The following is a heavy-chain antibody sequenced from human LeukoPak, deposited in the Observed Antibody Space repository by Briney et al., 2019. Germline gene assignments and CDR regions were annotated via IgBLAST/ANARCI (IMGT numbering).Heavy chain of an antibody. Sequence: GSSVKVSCKASGGSFSSYVITWVRQAPGQGLEWMGRIIPVLGVSNFAQKFQGRVTITADTSTDTAYMELNNLRSEDTAVYYCARVGGLYGGNSELAFDYWGQGTLVTVSS. CDR1: GGSFSSYV. D-gene: IGHD4-23*01. J-gene: IGHJ4*02. CDR3: ARVGGLYGGNSELAFDY. CDR2: IIPVLGVS. V-gene: IGHV1-69*04.